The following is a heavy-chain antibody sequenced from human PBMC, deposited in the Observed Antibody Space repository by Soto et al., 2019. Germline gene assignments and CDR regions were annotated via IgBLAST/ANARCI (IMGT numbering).Heavy chain of an antibody. CDR1: GGTFSSYA. J-gene: IGHJ4*02. V-gene: IGHV1-69*01. CDR3: ARGASPRWGSVSYYNVFDY. D-gene: IGHD3-10*01. Sequence: QVQLVQSGAEVKKPGSSVKVSCKASGGTFSSYAISWVRQAPGQGLEWMGGIIPIFGTENYAQKLQGRVTITADESTSTAYMELSSLRSEDTAVYYCARGASPRWGSVSYYNVFDYWGQGTLVTVSS. CDR2: IIPIFGTE.